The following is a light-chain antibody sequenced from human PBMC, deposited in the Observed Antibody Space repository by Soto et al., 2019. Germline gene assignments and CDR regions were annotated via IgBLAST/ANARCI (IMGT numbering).Light chain of an antibody. CDR3: QQYNNWWT. CDR1: QSVRSS. CDR2: GAS. Sequence: EMVMTQSPATLSVSPGERATLSCRASQSVRSSLVWYQQKPGQAPRLLIYGASTRATGIPARFSGSGSGTEFTLTISSLQSEDFAVYYCQQYNNWWTFGQGTKVDIK. J-gene: IGKJ1*01. V-gene: IGKV3-15*01.